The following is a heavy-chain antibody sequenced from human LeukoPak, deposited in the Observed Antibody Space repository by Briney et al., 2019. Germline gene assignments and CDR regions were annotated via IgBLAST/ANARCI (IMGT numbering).Heavy chain of an antibody. V-gene: IGHV1-58*02. J-gene: IGHJ6*03. CDR2: IVVGSGNT. CDR3: AADGPSGYYYMDV. CDR1: GFTFTSSA. D-gene: IGHD6-25*01. Sequence: TSVKVSCKASGFTFTSSAMQWVRQARGQRLEWIGWIVVGSGNTNYAQKFQERVTITRGMSTSTAYMELSSLRSEDTAVYYCAADGPSGYYYMDVWGKGTTVTVSS.